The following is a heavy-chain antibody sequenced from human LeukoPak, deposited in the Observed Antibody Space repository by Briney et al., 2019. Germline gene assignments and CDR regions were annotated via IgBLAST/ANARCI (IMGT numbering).Heavy chain of an antibody. CDR1: GGSFSGYY. V-gene: IGHV4-34*01. D-gene: IGHD2-21*02. Sequence: PSETLSLTCAVYGGSFSGYYWSWIRQPPGKGLEWIGEINHSGSTNYNPSLKSRVTISVDTPKNQFSLKLSSVTAADTAVYYCARRAPGYQNIVVVTGQESWFDPWGQGTLVTVSS. J-gene: IGHJ5*02. CDR3: ARRAPGYQNIVVVTGQESWFDP. CDR2: INHSGST.